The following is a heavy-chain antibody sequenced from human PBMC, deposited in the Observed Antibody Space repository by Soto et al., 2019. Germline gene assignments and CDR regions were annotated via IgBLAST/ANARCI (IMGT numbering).Heavy chain of an antibody. CDR3: AREPATAKPEGVDF. CDR1: GYTFSDYY. Sequence: QVQLVQSGAEVRKPGASVKVSCKASGYTFSDYYIHWVRQAPGQGLEWMGWINPNSGGTQYAPKFQGGVTMTRDTSSTTAYMELRRLRSGATAVYYCAREPATAKPEGVDFWGEGTLGTVSS. V-gene: IGHV1-2*02. D-gene: IGHD1-1*01. CDR2: INPNSGGT. J-gene: IGHJ4*02.